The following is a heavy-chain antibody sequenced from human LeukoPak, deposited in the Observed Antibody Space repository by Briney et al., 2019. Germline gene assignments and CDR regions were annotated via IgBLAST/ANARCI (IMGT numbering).Heavy chain of an antibody. Sequence: SETLSLTCAVYGGSFSGYYWSWIRQPPGKGLEWIGEINHSGSANYNPSLKSRVTISVDTSKNQFSLKLSSVTAADTAVYYCARVVRLTYYYYYMTSGAKGPRSPSP. V-gene: IGHV4-34*01. CDR2: INHSGSA. CDR1: GGSFSGYY. J-gene: IGHJ6*03. CDR3: ARVVRLTYYYYYMTS.